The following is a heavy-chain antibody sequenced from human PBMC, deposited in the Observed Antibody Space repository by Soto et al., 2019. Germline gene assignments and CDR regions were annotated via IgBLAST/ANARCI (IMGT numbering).Heavy chain of an antibody. CDR1: GFTFSSYG. CDR2: ISYDGSNQ. D-gene: IGHD2-15*01. CDR3: ARDDVLCDGGRCYGVPLDV. V-gene: IGHV3-30*03. J-gene: IGHJ6*04. Sequence: PGGSLRLSCAASGFTFSSYGMHWVRQAPGKGLEWVAVISYDGSNQFYADSVKDRFTISRDNSKNTLYLQMNSLRPEDTAVYYCARDDVLCDGGRCYGVPLDVWGKGTTVTVSS.